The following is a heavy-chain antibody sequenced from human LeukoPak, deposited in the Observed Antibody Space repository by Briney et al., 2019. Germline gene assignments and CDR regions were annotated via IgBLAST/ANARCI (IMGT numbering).Heavy chain of an antibody. Sequence: GESLKISCKGSGYSFISYWIGWVRQMPGKGLEWMGIIYPGDSDTRYSPSFQGQVTISVDKSISTAYLQWSSLKASDTAMYYCARLLYGRGYYDSSGYYAGGFDYWGQGTLVTVSS. D-gene: IGHD3-22*01. CDR2: IYPGDSDT. CDR1: GYSFISYW. V-gene: IGHV5-51*01. J-gene: IGHJ4*02. CDR3: ARLLYGRGYYDSSGYYAGGFDY.